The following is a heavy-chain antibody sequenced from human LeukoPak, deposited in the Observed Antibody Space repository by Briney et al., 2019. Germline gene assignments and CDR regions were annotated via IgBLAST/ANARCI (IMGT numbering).Heavy chain of an antibody. V-gene: IGHV1-18*01. CDR1: GATSTSYG. J-gene: IGHJ4*02. CDR3: ARDKAYYDFWSGYYYFDY. CDR2: ISAYNGNL. D-gene: IGHD3-3*01. Sequence: ASVKVSCKASGATSTSYGFNWVRQAPGQGLEWMGWISAYNGNLNYAQKLQGRVTMTTGTSTSTAYMELRSLRSDDTAVYYCARDKAYYDFWSGYYYFDYWGQGTLVTVSS.